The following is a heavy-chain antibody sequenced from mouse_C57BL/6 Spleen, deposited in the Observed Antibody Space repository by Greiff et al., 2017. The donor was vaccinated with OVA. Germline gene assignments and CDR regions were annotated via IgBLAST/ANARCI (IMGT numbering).Heavy chain of an antibody. Sequence: DVKLVESGGGLVKPGGSLKLSCAASGFTFSSYAMSWVRQTPEKRLEWVATISDGGSYTYYPDNVKGRFTISRDNAKNNLYLQMSHLKSEDTAMYYCARDSPYYTPDYWGQGTTLTVSS. CDR3: ARDSPYYTPDY. CDR1: GFTFSSYA. D-gene: IGHD2-12*01. CDR2: ISDGGSYT. J-gene: IGHJ2*01. V-gene: IGHV5-4*01.